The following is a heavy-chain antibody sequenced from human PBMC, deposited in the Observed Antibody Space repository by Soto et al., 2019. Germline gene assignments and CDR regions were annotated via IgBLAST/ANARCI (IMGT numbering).Heavy chain of an antibody. J-gene: IGHJ4*02. CDR3: ARGVLMVYAIGHNVYFDY. D-gene: IGHD2-8*01. Sequence: SETLSLTCTVSGGSISSYYWSWIRQPPGKGLEWIGYIYYSGSTNYNPSLKSRVTISVDTSKNQFSLKLSSVTAADTAVYYCARGVLMVYAIGHNVYFDYWGQGTLVTVSS. CDR2: IYYSGST. CDR1: GGSISSYY. V-gene: IGHV4-59*08.